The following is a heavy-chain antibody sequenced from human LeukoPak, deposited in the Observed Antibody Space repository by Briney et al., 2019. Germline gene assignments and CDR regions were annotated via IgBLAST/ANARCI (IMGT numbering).Heavy chain of an antibody. D-gene: IGHD2-15*01. CDR1: GGSNSSHY. CDR3: ARREVAANPYYYYGMDV. Sequence: PSEALSLTCTVSGGSNSSHYWSWIRQAPGKGLEWIGYIYYSGSTGYNPSLKSRVTISVDTSKNQFSLKLSSVTAADTAVYYCARREVAANPYYYYGMDVWGQGTTVTVSS. CDR2: IYYSGST. J-gene: IGHJ6*02. V-gene: IGHV4-59*11.